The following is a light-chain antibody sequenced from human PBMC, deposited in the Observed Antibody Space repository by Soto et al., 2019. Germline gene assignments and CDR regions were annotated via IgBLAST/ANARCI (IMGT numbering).Light chain of an antibody. V-gene: IGLV2-14*01. J-gene: IGLJ1*01. CDR2: EVS. CDR1: SSDIGGYNF. CDR3: SSFRSGTTL. Sequence: ALTQPASVSGSPGQSITISCTGTSSDIGGYNFVSWYHQHPGKAPKLMIYEVSNRPSGVSDRFSGSKSGNTASLTISGLQAEDEADYYCSSFRSGTTLFGTGTKV.